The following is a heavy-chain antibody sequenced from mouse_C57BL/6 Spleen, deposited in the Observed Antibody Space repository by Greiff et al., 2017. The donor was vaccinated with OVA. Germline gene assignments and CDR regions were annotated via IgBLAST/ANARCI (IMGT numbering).Heavy chain of an antibody. V-gene: IGHV3-6*01. J-gene: IGHJ3*01. CDR2: ISYDGSN. D-gene: IGHD2-4*01. CDR1: GYSITSGYY. Sequence: EVKLMESGPGLVKPSQSLSLTCSVTGYSITSGYYWNWIRQFPGNKLEWMGYISYDGSNNYNPSLKNRISITRDTSKNQFFLKLNSVTTEDTATYYCAREGDDYEFAYWGQGTLVTVSA. CDR3: AREGDDYEFAY.